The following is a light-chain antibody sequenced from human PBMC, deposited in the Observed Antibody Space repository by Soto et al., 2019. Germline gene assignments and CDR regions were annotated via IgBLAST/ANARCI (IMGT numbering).Light chain of an antibody. J-gene: IGKJ1*01. V-gene: IGKV3-20*01. Sequence: DIVLTQSPGTVSLSPGERATLSCRASQSVSSGYLAWYQQKPGQAPRLLIYGVSSRATGIPDRFSGSGSGTDFTLTISRLEPEDFAVYYCQQYGSSPLTVGQGTKVEIK. CDR2: GVS. CDR1: QSVSSGY. CDR3: QQYGSSPLT.